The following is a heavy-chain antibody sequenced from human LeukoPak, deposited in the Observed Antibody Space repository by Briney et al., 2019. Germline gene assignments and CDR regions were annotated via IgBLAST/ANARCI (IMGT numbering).Heavy chain of an antibody. V-gene: IGHV1-8*03. CDR1: GYTFTSYD. J-gene: IGHJ3*02. Sequence: ASVKVSCKASGYTFTSYDINWVRQATGQGLEWMGWMNPNSGNTGYAQKFQGRVTITRNTSISTAYMELSSLRSEDTAVYYCARGGIAVAGDAFDIWGQGTMVTVSS. CDR3: ARGGIAVAGDAFDI. D-gene: IGHD6-19*01. CDR2: MNPNSGNT.